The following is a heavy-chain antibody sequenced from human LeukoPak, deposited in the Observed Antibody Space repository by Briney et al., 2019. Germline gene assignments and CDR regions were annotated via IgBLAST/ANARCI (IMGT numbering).Heavy chain of an antibody. J-gene: IGHJ6*02. V-gene: IGHV3-49*04. CDR3: TRGPTGRWLYYGMDV. Sequence: GGSLTLSCITSGFTFGDHAMSRVRQAPGKGLDWVAFIRSKGYGGTTEYAASVKGRFTISRDDSKSIAYLQMNSLKSEDTAVYYCTRGPTGRWLYYGMDVWGQGTTVIVSS. CDR1: GFTFGDHA. CDR2: IRSKGYGGTT. D-gene: IGHD5-24*01.